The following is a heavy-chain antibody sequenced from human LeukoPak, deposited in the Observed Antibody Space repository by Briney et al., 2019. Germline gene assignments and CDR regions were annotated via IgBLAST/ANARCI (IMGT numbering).Heavy chain of an antibody. J-gene: IGHJ6*03. Sequence: PGGSLRLSCAASGFTFSSYSMNWVRQAPGKGLEWVSSISSSSSYIYYADSVKGRFAISRDNAKNSLYLQMNSLRAEDTAVYYCARRLLAGHYYYYMDVWGKGTTVTVSS. CDR2: ISSSSSYI. V-gene: IGHV3-21*01. CDR1: GFTFSSYS. D-gene: IGHD2/OR15-2a*01. CDR3: ARRLLAGHYYYYMDV.